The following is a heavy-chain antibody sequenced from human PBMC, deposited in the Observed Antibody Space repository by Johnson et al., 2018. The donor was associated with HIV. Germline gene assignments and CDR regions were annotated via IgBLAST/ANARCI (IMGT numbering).Heavy chain of an antibody. V-gene: IGHV3-23*04. CDR2: ISGSGGST. J-gene: IGHJ3*02. Sequence: EVQVVESGGGLVQPGGSLRLSCAASGFTFSSYAMSWVRQAPGKGLEWVSAISGSGGSTYYADSVKGRFTISRDNSKNTLYLQMNSLRAEDTALYYCARDYWDSSNYDAFDIWGQGTMVTVSS. CDR3: ARDYWDSSNYDAFDI. CDR1: GFTFSSYA. D-gene: IGHD6-19*01.